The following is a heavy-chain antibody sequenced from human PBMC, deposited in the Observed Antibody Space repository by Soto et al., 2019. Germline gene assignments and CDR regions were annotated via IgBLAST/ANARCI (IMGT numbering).Heavy chain of an antibody. V-gene: IGHV1-8*01. D-gene: IGHD3-3*01. CDR2: MNPNSGNT. CDR3: VTSTIFAAGGMDV. CDR1: VYAFTIYD. Sequence: ASVAVSGTASVYAFTIYDINWVRQATGQGLEWMGWMNPNSGNTGYAQKFQGRVTMTRNTSISTAYMELSSLRSEDTAVYYCVTSTIFAAGGMDVWGQGTTVTVSS. J-gene: IGHJ6*02.